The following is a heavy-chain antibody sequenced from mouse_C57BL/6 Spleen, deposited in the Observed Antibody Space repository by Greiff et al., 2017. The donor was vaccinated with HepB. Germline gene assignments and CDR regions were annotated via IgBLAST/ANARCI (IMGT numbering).Heavy chain of an antibody. V-gene: IGHV7-3*01. CDR1: GFTFTAYY. CDR2: IRNKANGYTT. J-gene: IGHJ2*01. Sequence: EVKVVESGGGLVQPGGSLSLSCAASGFTFTAYYMSWVRQPPGKALEWLGFIRNKANGYTTEYSASVKGRFTISRDNSQSILDLQMNALRAEDSATYYCARSGYYFDYWGQGTTLTVSS. CDR3: ARSGYYFDY.